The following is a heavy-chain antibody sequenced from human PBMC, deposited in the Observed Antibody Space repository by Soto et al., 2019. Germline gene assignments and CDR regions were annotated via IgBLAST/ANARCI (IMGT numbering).Heavy chain of an antibody. J-gene: IGHJ6*02. CDR1: GGSIISSNW. D-gene: IGHD3-3*01. CDR2: IYHSGAS. CDR3: ARIRFLEWSGGMDV. Sequence: PSETLSLTCAVSGGSIISSNWWTWVRQPPGKGLEWIGEIYHSGASNYHPSVRSRVTMSVDKSKNQFSLKLSPVTAADTALYYCARIRFLEWSGGMDVWGQGTTVTVSS. V-gene: IGHV4-4*02.